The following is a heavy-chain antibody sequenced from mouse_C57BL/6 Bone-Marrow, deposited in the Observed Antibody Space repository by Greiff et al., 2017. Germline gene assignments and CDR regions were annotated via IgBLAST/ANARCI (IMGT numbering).Heavy chain of an antibody. CDR2: IDPETGGT. CDR3: TRIWYRSRSFAY. J-gene: IGHJ3*01. V-gene: IGHV1-15*01. CDR1: GYTFTDYE. Sequence: VKLVESGAELVRPGASVTLSCKASGYTFTDYEMNWVKQTPVHGLEWIGAIDPETGGTDYNQKFKGKAILTADKSSSTAYMELRSLTSEDSAVYYCTRIWYRSRSFAYWGQGTLVTVSA. D-gene: IGHD1-1*01.